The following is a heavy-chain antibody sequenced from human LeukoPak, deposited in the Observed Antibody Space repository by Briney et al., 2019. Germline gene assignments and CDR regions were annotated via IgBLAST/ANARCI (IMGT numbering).Heavy chain of an antibody. Sequence: GGSLRLSCAASGFTFSSYAMSWVRQAPGKGLEWVSAISGSGSSTYYADSVKGHFTISRGNSKNTLYLQMNSLSAEDTAAHYCAKGDYFTGITAYDAFDIWGQGTKVNVSS. V-gene: IGHV3-23*01. CDR1: GFTFSSYA. D-gene: IGHD3-16*01. CDR2: ISGSGSST. J-gene: IGHJ3*02. CDR3: AKGDYFTGITAYDAFDI.